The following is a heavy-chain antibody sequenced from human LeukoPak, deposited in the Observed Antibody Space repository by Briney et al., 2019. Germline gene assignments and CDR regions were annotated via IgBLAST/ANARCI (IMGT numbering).Heavy chain of an antibody. CDR1: GFTFSNYA. V-gene: IGHV3-23*01. CDR3: AKDLRTYGSGIYRLPTVIFHY. D-gene: IGHD3-10*01. Sequence: GGSLRLSCAASGFTFSNYAMNWVRQAPGKGLEWVSSIIATGDTTYYADSVRGRFTISRDNSKNIVYLQMNTLRAEDTAVYYCAKDLRTYGSGIYRLPTVIFHYWGQGTLVTVSS. J-gene: IGHJ4*02. CDR2: IIATGDTT.